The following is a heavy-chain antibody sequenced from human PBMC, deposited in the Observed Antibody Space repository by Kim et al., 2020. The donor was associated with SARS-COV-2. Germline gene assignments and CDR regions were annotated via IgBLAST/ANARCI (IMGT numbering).Heavy chain of an antibody. CDR3: ARIWPGADI. J-gene: IGHJ3*02. V-gene: IGHV1-69*02. D-gene: IGHD1-1*01. Sequence: GIANYAQKFQGRVTITADKSTSTAYMELSSLRSEDTAVYYCARIWPGADIWGQGTMVTVSS. CDR2: GIA.